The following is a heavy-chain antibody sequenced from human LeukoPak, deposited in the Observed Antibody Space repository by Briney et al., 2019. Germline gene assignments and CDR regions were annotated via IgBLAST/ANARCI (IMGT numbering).Heavy chain of an antibody. D-gene: IGHD6-19*01. J-gene: IGHJ6*02. Sequence: GGTLSLSCAASGFAFSSYCMRWVRQAPGEGLVWVSRVNSDGSSTTYADSVKGRSTISRDNANNTLYLQMTSLRAEDTAVYYCARPQYPERSGWSYYFYYVMDVWGQGTTVT. CDR3: ARPQYPERSGWSYYFYYVMDV. CDR1: GFAFSSYC. V-gene: IGHV3-74*01. CDR2: VNSDGSST.